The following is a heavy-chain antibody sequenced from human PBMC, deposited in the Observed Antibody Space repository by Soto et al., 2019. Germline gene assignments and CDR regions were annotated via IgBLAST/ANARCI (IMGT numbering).Heavy chain of an antibody. CDR3: ARGGSGRYYYGMDV. Sequence: ASVKVSCKASVYTFTSYAMHWVRQAPGQRLEWMGWINAGNGNTKYSQKFQGRVTITRDTSASTAYMELSSLRSEDTAVYYCARGGSGRYYYGMDVWGQGTTVTVSS. CDR2: INAGNGNT. V-gene: IGHV1-3*01. D-gene: IGHD3-10*01. CDR1: VYTFTSYA. J-gene: IGHJ6*02.